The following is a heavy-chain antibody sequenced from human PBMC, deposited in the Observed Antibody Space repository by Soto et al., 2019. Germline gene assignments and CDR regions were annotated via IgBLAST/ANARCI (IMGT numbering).Heavy chain of an antibody. J-gene: IGHJ4*02. V-gene: IGHV3-15*01. CDR3: TTDSTQTFCDGGPCYSVLTKIHDS. D-gene: IGHD2-15*01. CDR1: GFTFNNGW. Sequence: EVQLVESGGGLVKPGGSLRLSCAASGFTFNNGWMSWVRQAPGKGLEWVGRIKSKAAGGTTDYSAPVQGRFTISRDDSKNTVHLQMNSLMTEDTAVYYCTTDSTQTFCDGGPCYSVLTKIHDSWGQGTLVTVSS. CDR2: IKSKAAGGTT.